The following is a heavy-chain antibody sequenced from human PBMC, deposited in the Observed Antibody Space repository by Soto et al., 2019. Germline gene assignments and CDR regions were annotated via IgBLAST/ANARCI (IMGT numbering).Heavy chain of an antibody. Sequence: PGGSLRLSCAGSGLTLRSYAMTWIRQTPEKGLEWVSTISGRSGVPSYADSVNGRFTVSRDNSKNTLYLQMNSLRPDDTAIYYCAKGGPFTGGFDPWGQGTLVTVSS. CDR1: GLTLRSYA. J-gene: IGHJ5*02. CDR3: AKGGPFTGGFDP. D-gene: IGHD3-16*01. CDR2: ISGRSGVP. V-gene: IGHV3-23*01.